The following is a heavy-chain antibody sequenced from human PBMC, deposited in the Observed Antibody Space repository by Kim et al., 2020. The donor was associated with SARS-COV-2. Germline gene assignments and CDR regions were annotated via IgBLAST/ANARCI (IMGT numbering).Heavy chain of an antibody. Sequence: GGSLRLSCAASGFTFSSYAMNWVRQAPGKGLEWVSGISGRGGSSFYADSVQGRFTIARDNSKKTLYLQMNSLRAEDTAVYYCAKDSADQSIGAVGLYYFDHWGQGTLVTVSS. V-gene: IGHV3-23*01. CDR3: AKDSADQSIGAVGLYYFDH. CDR1: GFTFSSYA. CDR2: ISGRGGSS. D-gene: IGHD6-13*01. J-gene: IGHJ4*02.